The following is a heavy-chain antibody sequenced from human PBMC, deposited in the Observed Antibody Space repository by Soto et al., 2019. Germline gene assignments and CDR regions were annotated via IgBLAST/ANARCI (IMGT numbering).Heavy chain of an antibody. D-gene: IGHD6-19*01. CDR3: ARRGMAGLLDV. CDR1: GXXFSSXX. CDR2: IGSSSSTI. V-gene: IGHV3-48*01. J-gene: IGHJ6*04. Sequence: GGSLRLSCXASGXXFSSXXMXXXXQAPGKGLEWVSYIGSSSSTIEHADSVKGRFTISRDNAKNSLYLQMNSLRAEDTAVYYCARRGMAGLLDVWGKGTTVTVSS.